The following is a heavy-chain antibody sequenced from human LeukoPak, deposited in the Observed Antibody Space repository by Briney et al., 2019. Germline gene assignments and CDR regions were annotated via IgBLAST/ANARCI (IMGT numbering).Heavy chain of an antibody. Sequence: GGSLRLSCAASGFTFSSYEMNWVRQAPGKGLEWVSYISSSGRTIYYADSVKGRFTISRGNAKNSLYLQMNSLRVDDTAVYYCARGRYTSSPYFDYWGQGALVTVSS. D-gene: IGHD6-6*01. CDR3: ARGRYTSSPYFDY. J-gene: IGHJ4*02. CDR2: ISSSGRTI. CDR1: GFTFSSYE. V-gene: IGHV3-48*03.